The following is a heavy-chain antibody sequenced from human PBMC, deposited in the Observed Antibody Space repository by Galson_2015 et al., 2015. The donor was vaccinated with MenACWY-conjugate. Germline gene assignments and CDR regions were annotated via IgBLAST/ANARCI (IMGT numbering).Heavy chain of an antibody. J-gene: IGHJ2*01. CDR3: ARHPTYSHTWYHWYFDL. V-gene: IGHV3-7*03. Sequence: SLRLSCAASGFTFSTSWMSWVRQAPGKGLEWVANIKQDGSEKYYVDSVKGRFTISRDNAKNSPFLLLNSLRAEDTAVYYCARHPTYSHTWYHWYFDLWGRGTLVTVSS. D-gene: IGHD6-13*01. CDR2: IKQDGSEK. CDR1: GFTFSTSW.